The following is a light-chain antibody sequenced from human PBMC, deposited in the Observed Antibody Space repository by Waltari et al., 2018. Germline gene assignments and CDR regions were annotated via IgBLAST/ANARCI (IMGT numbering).Light chain of an antibody. V-gene: IGKV1-39*01. Sequence: DIQMTQSPPYLSASLGDRVTITCRASQSVSDYLNWYQQKPGKAPRLLISTASSLQSGVPSTFSGSGSGTEFTLTISSLQIEDFATYYCQQSYTTPYTFGQGTKLEIK. CDR3: QQSYTTPYT. J-gene: IGKJ2*01. CDR2: TAS. CDR1: QSVSDY.